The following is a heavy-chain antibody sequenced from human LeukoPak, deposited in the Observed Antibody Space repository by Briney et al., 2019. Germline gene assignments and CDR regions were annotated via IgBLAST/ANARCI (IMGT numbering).Heavy chain of an antibody. CDR2: IYTSGST. Sequence: PSETLSLTCTVSGGSISSYYWSWIRQPAGKGLEWIGRIYTSGSTNYNPSLKSRVTMSVDTSKNQFSLKLSSVTAADTAVYYCARRRVLMVYANFDYWGQGTLVTVSS. V-gene: IGHV4-4*07. D-gene: IGHD2-8*01. J-gene: IGHJ4*02. CDR3: ARRRVLMVYANFDY. CDR1: GGSISSYY.